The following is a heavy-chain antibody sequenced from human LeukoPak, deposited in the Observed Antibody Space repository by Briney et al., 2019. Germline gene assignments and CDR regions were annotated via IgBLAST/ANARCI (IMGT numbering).Heavy chain of an antibody. CDR3: ARDTGTADSSGYYPDAFET. J-gene: IGHJ3*02. Sequence: PGMSLRLSCVASGFVFSAYNIHWVRQAPGKGLEWVAVISYDGSNKYYADSVKGRFTISRDNSKNTLYLQMNSLRAEDTAVYYCARDTGTADSSGYYPDAFETWGQGTMVTVSS. D-gene: IGHD3-22*01. CDR2: ISYDGSNK. CDR1: GFVFSAYN. V-gene: IGHV3-30*19.